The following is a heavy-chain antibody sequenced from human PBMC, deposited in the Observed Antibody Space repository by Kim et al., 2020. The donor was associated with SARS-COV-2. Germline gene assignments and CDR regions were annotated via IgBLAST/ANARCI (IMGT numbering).Heavy chain of an antibody. Sequence: SETLSLTCTVSGFSISSSSYYWVWLRQPTGKGLESIGSIDYSGSTYYDSSIKGRVTISDDTSKNQFFLTLSPVTAAAAAVYYCASEAGCFGGNYYVM. V-gene: IGHV4-39*07. CDR2: IDYSGST. D-gene: IGHD3-3*01. J-gene: IGHJ6*01. CDR3: ASEAGCFGGNYYVM. CDR1: GFSISSSSYY.